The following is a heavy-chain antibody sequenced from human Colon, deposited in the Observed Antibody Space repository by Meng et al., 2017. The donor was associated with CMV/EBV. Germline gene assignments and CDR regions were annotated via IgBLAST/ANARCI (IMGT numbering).Heavy chain of an antibody. J-gene: IGHJ4*02. CDR3: ARVGYSGAFFDY. CDR2: ISSSGSTI. Sequence: GESLKISCAASGFTFSDYYMSWIGQAPGKGLEWVSYISSSGSTIYYADSVKGRFTISRDNAKNSLYLQMNSLRAEDTAVYYCARVGYSGAFFDYWGQGTLVTVSS. CDR1: GFTFSDYY. V-gene: IGHV3-11*04. D-gene: IGHD5-12*01.